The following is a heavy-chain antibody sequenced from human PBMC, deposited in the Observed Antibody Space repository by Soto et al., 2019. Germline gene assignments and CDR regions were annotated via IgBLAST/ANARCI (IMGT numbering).Heavy chain of an antibody. CDR1: GFTFSSYG. Sequence: VGSLRLSCAASGFTFSSYGMHWVRQAPGKGLGWVAVISYDGSNKYYADSVKGRFTISRDNSKNTLYLQMNSLRAEDTAVYYCAKDLDYFDYWGQGTLVTVSS. CDR3: AKDLDYFDY. V-gene: IGHV3-30*18. J-gene: IGHJ4*02. CDR2: ISYDGSNK.